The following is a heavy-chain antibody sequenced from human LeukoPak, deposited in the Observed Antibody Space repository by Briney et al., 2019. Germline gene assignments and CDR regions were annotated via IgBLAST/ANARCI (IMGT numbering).Heavy chain of an antibody. Sequence: GGSLTLPCAASGFIFSIYWMSSVRQARGKGLEWVANIKQDGSERYYVDSVKGRFTLSRDNAKNSLYLQMNSLRAEDTAVYYCARDRWSYDPQGGFDCWGQGTLVTVSS. J-gene: IGHJ4*02. D-gene: IGHD3-22*01. CDR1: GFIFSIYW. CDR2: IKQDGSER. CDR3: ARDRWSYDPQGGFDC. V-gene: IGHV3-7*03.